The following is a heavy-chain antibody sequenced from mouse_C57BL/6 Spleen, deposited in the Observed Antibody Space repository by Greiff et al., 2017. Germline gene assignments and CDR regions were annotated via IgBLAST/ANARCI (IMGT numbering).Heavy chain of an antibody. D-gene: IGHD2-4*01. Sequence: QVQLKESGAELVKPGASVKMSCKASGYTFTSYWITWVKQRPGQGLEWIGDIYPGSGSTNYNEKFKSKATLTVDTSSSTAYMQLSSLTSEDSAVYYCARDDYDRTWFAYWGQGTLVTVSA. CDR1: GYTFTSYW. CDR3: ARDDYDRTWFAY. J-gene: IGHJ3*01. V-gene: IGHV1-55*01. CDR2: IYPGSGST.